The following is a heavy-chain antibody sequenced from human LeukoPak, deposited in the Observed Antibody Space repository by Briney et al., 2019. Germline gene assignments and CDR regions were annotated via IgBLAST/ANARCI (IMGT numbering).Heavy chain of an antibody. CDR2: INHSGST. CDR3: ARWLRYGYYFDY. CDR1: GGSFSGYY. D-gene: IGHD5-12*01. J-gene: IGHJ4*02. V-gene: IGHV4-34*01. Sequence: PSETLSLTCAVYGGSFSGYYWSWIRQPPGKGLEWIGEINHSGSTNYNPSLKSRVTISVDTSKNQFSLKLSSVTAADTAVYYCARWLRYGYYFDYWGQGTLVTVSS.